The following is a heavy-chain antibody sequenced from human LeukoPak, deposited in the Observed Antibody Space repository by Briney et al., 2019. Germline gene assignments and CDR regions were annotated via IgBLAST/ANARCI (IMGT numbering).Heavy chain of an antibody. J-gene: IGHJ5*02. CDR3: ARGLGVVTAIPLS. D-gene: IGHD2-21*02. Sequence: SETLSLTCAVSGGYINNYYWSWVRQPPGRGLEWIGYVHASGTTNYNPSLNSRVTISVDTSKNQFSLKLRSVTAADRAVYYCARGLGVVTAIPLSWGQGTLVTVSS. V-gene: IGHV4-59*01. CDR1: GGYINNYY. CDR2: VHASGTT.